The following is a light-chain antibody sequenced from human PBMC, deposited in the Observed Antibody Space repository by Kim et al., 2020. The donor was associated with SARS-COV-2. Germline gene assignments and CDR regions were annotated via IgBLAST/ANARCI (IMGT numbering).Light chain of an antibody. CDR3: NSRDSSGNHLV. J-gene: IGLJ1*01. V-gene: IGLV3-19*01. CDR1: SLSKYY. CDR2: GKN. Sequence: GKTGRITGQGDSLSKYYASWYKQKPEQAPVLVIYGKNNRPSGVPDRFSGSSSGNTASLTITGAQAEDEADYYCNSRDSSGNHLVFGTVTKVTVL.